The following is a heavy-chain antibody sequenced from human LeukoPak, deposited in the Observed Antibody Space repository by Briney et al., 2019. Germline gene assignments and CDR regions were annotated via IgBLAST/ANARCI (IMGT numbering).Heavy chain of an antibody. D-gene: IGHD6-13*01. V-gene: IGHV3-23*01. Sequence: GGSLRLSCAASGFTFNSYALSWVRQGPGKGLWWGSYISPSGGSTYYANSVKGRFTISRDKSKTTLFLQLHSLRAQATAIYCGAKDQQLVNFDYWGQGTLVTVSS. CDR1: GFTFNSYA. CDR3: AKDQQLVNFDY. CDR2: ISPSGGST. J-gene: IGHJ4*02.